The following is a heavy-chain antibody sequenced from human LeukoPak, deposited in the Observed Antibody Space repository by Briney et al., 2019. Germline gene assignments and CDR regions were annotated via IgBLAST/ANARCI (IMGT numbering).Heavy chain of an antibody. V-gene: IGHV4-34*01. Sequence: SETLFLTCAVYGGSFSGYYWSWIRQPPGKGLEWIGEINHSGSTNYNPSLKSRVTISVDTSKNQFSLKLSSVTPADTAVYYCARGKTIGYSSSWYGRGVFDIWGQGTMVTVSS. D-gene: IGHD6-13*01. CDR1: GGSFSGYY. J-gene: IGHJ3*02. CDR3: ARGKTIGYSSSWYGRGVFDI. CDR2: INHSGST.